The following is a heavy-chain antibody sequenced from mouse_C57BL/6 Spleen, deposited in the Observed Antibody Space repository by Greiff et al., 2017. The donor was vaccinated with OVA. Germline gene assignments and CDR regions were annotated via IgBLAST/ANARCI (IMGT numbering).Heavy chain of an antibody. V-gene: IGHV1-7*01. D-gene: IGHD1-1*01. Sequence: QVQLKESGAELAKPGASVKLSCKASGYTFTSYWMHWVKQRPGQGLEWIGYINPSSGYTKYNQKFKDKATLTADKSSSTAYMQLSSLTNEDSAVYYGASQGGSSYWYFDVWGTGTTVTVSS. CDR3: ASQGGSSYWYFDV. CDR2: INPSSGYT. J-gene: IGHJ1*03. CDR1: GYTFTSYW.